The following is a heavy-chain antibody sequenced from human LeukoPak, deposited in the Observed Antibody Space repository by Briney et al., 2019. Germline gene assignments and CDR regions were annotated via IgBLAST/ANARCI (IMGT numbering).Heavy chain of an antibody. V-gene: IGHV4-31*03. D-gene: IGHD5-18*01. CDR2: ICYSGST. CDR3: ARTTGYSYGYGYDVDYFDY. CDR1: GGSIISGGYY. J-gene: IGHJ4*02. Sequence: SETLSLSCTVCGGSIISGGYYWSWIRQHPGKGLEWIGYICYSGSTYYNPSLKSRVTISVDTSKNQFSLKLSSVTAADTAVYYCARTTGYSYGYGYDVDYFDYWGQGTLVTVSS.